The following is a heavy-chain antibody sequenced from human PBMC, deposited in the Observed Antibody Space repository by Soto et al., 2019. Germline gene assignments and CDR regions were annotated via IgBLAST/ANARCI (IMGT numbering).Heavy chain of an antibody. CDR3: ARGRRQQLVKGYYYYGMDV. V-gene: IGHV4-34*01. D-gene: IGHD6-13*01. J-gene: IGHJ6*02. Sequence: SETLSLTCAVYGGSFSGYYWSWIRQPPGKGLEWIGEINHSGSTNYNPSLKSRVTISVDTSKNQFSLKLSSVTAADTAVYYCARGRRQQLVKGYYYYGMDVWGQGTTVTVSS. CDR1: GGSFSGYY. CDR2: INHSGST.